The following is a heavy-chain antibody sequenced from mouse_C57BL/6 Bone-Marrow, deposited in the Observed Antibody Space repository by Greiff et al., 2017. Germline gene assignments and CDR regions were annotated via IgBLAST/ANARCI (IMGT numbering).Heavy chain of an antibody. V-gene: IGHV1-9*01. Sequence: VQLQESGAELMKPGASVKLSCKATGYTFTGYWIEWVKQRPGHGLEWIGEILPGSGSTNYNEKFKGKATFTADTSSNTAYMQLSSLTTEDSAIYYCAREEFITTVGAPHGGYWYFDVWGTGTTVTVSS. CDR3: AREEFITTVGAPHGGYWYFDV. J-gene: IGHJ1*03. CDR1: GYTFTGYW. D-gene: IGHD1-1*01. CDR2: ILPGSGST.